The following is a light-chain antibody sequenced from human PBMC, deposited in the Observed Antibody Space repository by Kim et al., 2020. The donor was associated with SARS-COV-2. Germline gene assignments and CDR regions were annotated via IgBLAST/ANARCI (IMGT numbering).Light chain of an antibody. CDR2: DVN. V-gene: IGLV2-14*03. Sequence: GQSITISCTGTSSDVGGYNFVSWYQQHPGKAPKLMIYDVNNRPSGVSNRFSGSKSGNTASLTISGLQAEDEADYYCSSYTSISTNVFGTGTKVTVL. CDR3: SSYTSISTNV. CDR1: SSDVGGYNF. J-gene: IGLJ1*01.